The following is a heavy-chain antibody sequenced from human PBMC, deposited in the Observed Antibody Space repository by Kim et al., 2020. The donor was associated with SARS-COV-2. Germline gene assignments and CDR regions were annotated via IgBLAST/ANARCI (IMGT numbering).Heavy chain of an antibody. D-gene: IGHD3-22*01. V-gene: IGHV3-33*01. J-gene: IGHJ5*02. CDR2: IWYDGSNK. CDR3: ARDDYDSSGYDWFDP. CDR1: GFTFSSYG. Sequence: GVSLRLSCAASGFTFSSYGMHWVRQAPGKGLEWVAVIWYDGSNKYYADSVKGRFTISRDNSKNTLYLQMNSLRAEDTAVYYCARDDYDSSGYDWFDPWGQGTLVTVSS.